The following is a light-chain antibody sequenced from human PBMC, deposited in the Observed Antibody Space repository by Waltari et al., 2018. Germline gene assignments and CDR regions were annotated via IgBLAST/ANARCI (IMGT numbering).Light chain of an antibody. Sequence: QSALTQPPSASGSLGQSVTISCTGTSTDVGGYNYVPWYQQHPGKAPTLIVYAVFQRPSGVPDRFSGSKSGDTASLTVSGLRAEDEALYYCSSYSRSDVVVFGGGTKLTVL. CDR3: SSYSRSDVVV. CDR2: AVF. V-gene: IGLV2-8*01. J-gene: IGLJ2*01. CDR1: STDVGGYNY.